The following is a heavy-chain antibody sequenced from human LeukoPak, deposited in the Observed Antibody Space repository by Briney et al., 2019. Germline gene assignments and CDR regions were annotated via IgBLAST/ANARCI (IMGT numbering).Heavy chain of an antibody. J-gene: IGHJ4*02. D-gene: IGHD3-22*01. Sequence: GESLKISCKGSGYSFTSYWIGWVRQMPGKGLEWMGIIYPGDSDTRYSPSFQGQVTISADKSISTAYLQWSSLKASDTAMYYCARSYYYDSSGYRLFDYWGQGTLVTVSS. CDR1: GYSFTSYW. CDR2: IYPGDSDT. CDR3: ARSYYYDSSGYRLFDY. V-gene: IGHV5-51*01.